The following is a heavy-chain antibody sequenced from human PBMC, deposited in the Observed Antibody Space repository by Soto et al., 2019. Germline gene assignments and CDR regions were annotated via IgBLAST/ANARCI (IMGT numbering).Heavy chain of an antibody. CDR1: GGSISSYY. CDR2: IYYSGST. J-gene: IGHJ4*02. D-gene: IGHD3-22*01. CDR3: ARGIHYYDSSGYYF. V-gene: IGHV4-59*01. Sequence: PSETLSLTCTVSGGSISSYYWSWIRQPPGKGLEWIGYIYYSGSTNYNPSLKSRVTISVDTSKNQFSLTLSSVTAADTAVYYCARGIHYYDSSGYYFWGQGTLVTVSS.